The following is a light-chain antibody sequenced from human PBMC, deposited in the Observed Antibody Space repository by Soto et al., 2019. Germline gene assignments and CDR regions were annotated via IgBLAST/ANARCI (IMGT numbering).Light chain of an antibody. CDR2: DAS. Sequence: DIQMTQSPSSLSASVGDRVTITCQASQDISNYLNWYQQKPGKAPKLLIYDASNLETGFPSRFSGSGSGTDFTFTISSLQPEDIATYYCQQYDNLPPTITFGGGTKVEIK. V-gene: IGKV1-33*01. CDR3: QQYDNLPPTIT. J-gene: IGKJ4*01. CDR1: QDISNY.